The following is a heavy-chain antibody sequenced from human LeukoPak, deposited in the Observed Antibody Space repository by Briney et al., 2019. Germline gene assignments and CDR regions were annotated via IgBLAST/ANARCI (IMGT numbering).Heavy chain of an antibody. J-gene: IGHJ4*02. D-gene: IGHD4-17*01. CDR1: GFTFSSYA. CDR3: ATAYGDSVTFDY. Sequence: GGSLRLSCAASGFTFSSYAMHWVRQAPGKGLEWVAVISYDGSNKYYADSVKGRFTISRDNSKNTLYLQMNSLRAEDTAVYYCATAYGDSVTFDYWGQGTLVTVSS. CDR2: ISYDGSNK. V-gene: IGHV3-30*14.